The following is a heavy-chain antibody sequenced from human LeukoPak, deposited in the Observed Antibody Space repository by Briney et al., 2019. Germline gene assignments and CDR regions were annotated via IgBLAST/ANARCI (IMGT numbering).Heavy chain of an antibody. J-gene: IGHJ4*02. Sequence: ASVKVSCKASRYTFTGYYMHWVRQAPGQGLEWMGRTNPNSGGTNYAQKFQGRVTMTRDTSISTAYMELSRLRSDDTAVYYCARIAVDTAMVTDYWGQGTLVTVSS. CDR3: ARIAVDTAMVTDY. V-gene: IGHV1-2*06. D-gene: IGHD5-18*01. CDR1: RYTFTGYY. CDR2: TNPNSGGT.